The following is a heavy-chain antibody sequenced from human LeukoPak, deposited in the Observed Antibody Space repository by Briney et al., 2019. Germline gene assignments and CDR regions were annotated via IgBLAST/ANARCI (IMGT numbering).Heavy chain of an antibody. D-gene: IGHD2-2*01. V-gene: IGHV3-30-3*01. J-gene: IGHJ4*02. CDR3: ASALLSLALDY. CDR2: RSHDGSNK. Sequence: GGSLRLSCAASGFTFSSYAMHWVRQAPGKGLEWVAVRSHDGSNKYYADSVKGRFTISRDNSKNTLCLQMNSLRAEDTAVYYCASALLSLALDYWGQGTLVTVSS. CDR1: GFTFSSYA.